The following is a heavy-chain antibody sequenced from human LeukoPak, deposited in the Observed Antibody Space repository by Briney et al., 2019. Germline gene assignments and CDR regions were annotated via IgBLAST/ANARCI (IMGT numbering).Heavy chain of an antibody. CDR1: GFTFSSYA. Sequence: GGSLRLSCAASGFTFSSYAMSWVRQAPGKGLEWVSAISGSGGSTYYADSVKGRFTISRDNAKNSLYLQMNSLRDDDTAVYYCVRSDWDYWGQGTLVTVSS. CDR2: ISGSGGST. CDR3: VRSDWDY. V-gene: IGHV3-23*01. D-gene: IGHD3-9*01. J-gene: IGHJ4*02.